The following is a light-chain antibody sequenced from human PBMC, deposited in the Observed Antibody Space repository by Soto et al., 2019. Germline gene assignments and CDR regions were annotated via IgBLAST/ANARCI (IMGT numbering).Light chain of an antibody. CDR2: KAS. V-gene: IGKV1-5*03. Sequence: DIQMTQSPSTLSGSVGDRVTLTCRASQTISSWLAWYQQKPGKAPKVLIYKASTLKSGVPSRFSGSGAGTDFTLTISSLQPEDFAVYYCHQRSNWPPTFGGGTKVDIK. CDR3: HQRSNWPPT. CDR1: QTISSW. J-gene: IGKJ4*01.